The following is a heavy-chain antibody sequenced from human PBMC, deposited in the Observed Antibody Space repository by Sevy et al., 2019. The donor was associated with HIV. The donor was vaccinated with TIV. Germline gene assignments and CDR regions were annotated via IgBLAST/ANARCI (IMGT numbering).Heavy chain of an antibody. D-gene: IGHD6-13*01. CDR2: IYYSGRT. J-gene: IGHJ6*02. CDR3: ARFSAAGPRYGMDV. V-gene: IGHV4-59*01. CDR1: GGSISSYY. Sequence: SETLSLTCTVSGGSISSYYWSWIRQPPGKGLEWIGYIYYSGRTNYNPSLKSRVTISVDTSKNQFSLKLGSVTASDTAGYYCARFSAAGPRYGMDVWGQGTTVTVSS.